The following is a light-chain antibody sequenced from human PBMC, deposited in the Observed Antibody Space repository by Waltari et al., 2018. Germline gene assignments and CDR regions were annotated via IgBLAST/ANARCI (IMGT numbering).Light chain of an antibody. CDR2: GAS. J-gene: IGKJ4*01. CDR1: QSLSSTY. CDR3: QHFGTSPPVT. V-gene: IGKV3-20*01. Sequence: EIVLTQSPGTLSLSPGDRATLSCRASQSLSSTYLAWYQQKPGQAPRLLISGASRRATGIPDRFTGGGSGTDFTLTINRLEPEDFAVYYCQHFGTSPPVTFGGGTKVEIK.